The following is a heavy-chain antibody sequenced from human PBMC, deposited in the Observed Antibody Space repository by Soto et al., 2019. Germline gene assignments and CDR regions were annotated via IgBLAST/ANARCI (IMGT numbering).Heavy chain of an antibody. CDR2: ISSEGYYD. V-gene: IGHV3-30-3*01. Sequence: QVQLVESGGGVVQPGASLRLSCAASGFTFSSHSMHWVRQTPGKGLEWVAVISSEGYYDHYTDSVRGRFTISRDNSKNSLTPQMNSLRSEDTAVYFCAARKSNYSSARINPLDYWGQGAPVAVSS. CDR3: AARKSNYSSARINPLDY. D-gene: IGHD6-25*01. CDR1: GFTFSSHS. J-gene: IGHJ4*02.